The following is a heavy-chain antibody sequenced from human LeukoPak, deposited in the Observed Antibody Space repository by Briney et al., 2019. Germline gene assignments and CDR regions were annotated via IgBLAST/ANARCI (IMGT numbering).Heavy chain of an antibody. V-gene: IGHV3-53*01. D-gene: IGHD2-21*02. CDR3: ARGTVTAPDY. Sequence: QPGGSLRLSCAASGFYVSNTYMSWVRQAPGKGLEWVSIIYSGGNTYYADSVKGRFTISRDNSKNTLYLQMNRLRPEDTAVYYCARGTVTAPDYWGQGTLVTVSS. CDR1: GFYVSNTY. CDR2: IYSGGNT. J-gene: IGHJ4*02.